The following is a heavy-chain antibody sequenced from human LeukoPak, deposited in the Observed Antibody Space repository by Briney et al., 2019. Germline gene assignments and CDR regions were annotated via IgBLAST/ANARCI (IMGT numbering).Heavy chain of an antibody. J-gene: IGHJ4*02. Sequence: SETLSLTCTVSGYSISSGYYWGWIRQPPGKGLEWIGSIYHSGITYYNPSLKSRVTISADTPKNQFSLKLSSVTAEDTAVYYCARGPSGYHNTGGQGTLVTVSS. CDR2: IYHSGIT. CDR3: ARGPSGYHNT. D-gene: IGHD5-12*01. V-gene: IGHV4-38-2*02. CDR1: GYSISSGYY.